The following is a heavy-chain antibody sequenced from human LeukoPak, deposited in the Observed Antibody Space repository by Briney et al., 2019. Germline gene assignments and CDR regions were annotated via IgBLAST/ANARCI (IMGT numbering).Heavy chain of an antibody. Sequence: SETLSLTCAVYGGSFSGYYWSWIRQPPGKGLEWIGEINHSGSTNYNPSLKSRVTISVDTSKNQFSLKLSSVTAADTAVYYCARGRGSSGWYFDYWGQGTLVIVSS. D-gene: IGHD6-19*01. CDR3: ARGRGSSGWYFDY. CDR2: INHSGST. V-gene: IGHV4-34*01. J-gene: IGHJ4*02. CDR1: GGSFSGYY.